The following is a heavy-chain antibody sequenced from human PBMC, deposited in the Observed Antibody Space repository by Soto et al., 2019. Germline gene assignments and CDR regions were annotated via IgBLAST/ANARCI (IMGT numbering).Heavy chain of an antibody. D-gene: IGHD2-2*01. J-gene: IGHJ5*02. Sequence: GGSLRLSCAAYGFTFGTYAMGWVRQAPEKGLEWVSVISGSGASTYYADSVKGRFTVSRDNSQKMVYLEMNSLRADDTAVYYCAKASSSPPNWFDPWGQGTLVTVSS. CDR2: ISGSGAST. CDR3: AKASSSPPNWFDP. CDR1: GFTFGTYA. V-gene: IGHV3-23*01.